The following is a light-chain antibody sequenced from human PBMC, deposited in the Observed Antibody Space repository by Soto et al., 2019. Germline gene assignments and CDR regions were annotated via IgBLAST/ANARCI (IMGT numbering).Light chain of an antibody. CDR1: QSVSSN. Sequence: ERGLTQSPATLSVSPGKTPTLPGRASQSVSSNLAWYQQKPGQAPRLLIYGASTRATGIPARFSGSGSGTEFTLTISSLQSEDFAVYYCQQYNSWPSWTFGQGTKVDIK. CDR3: QQYNSWPSWT. J-gene: IGKJ1*01. CDR2: GAS. V-gene: IGKV3-15*01.